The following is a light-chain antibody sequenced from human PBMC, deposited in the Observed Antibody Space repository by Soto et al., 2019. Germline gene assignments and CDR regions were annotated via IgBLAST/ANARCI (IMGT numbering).Light chain of an antibody. CDR1: QSVSYY. V-gene: IGKV3-20*01. Sequence: EIVMTQSPVSLSVSPGERATLSCRASQSVSYYLAWYQQKPGQAPRLLIYDASSRATGVPDRFSGSGPGTDFTLTISRLEPEDFAVYYCQQYGRSPFTFGPGTKVDIK. J-gene: IGKJ3*01. CDR3: QQYGRSPFT. CDR2: DAS.